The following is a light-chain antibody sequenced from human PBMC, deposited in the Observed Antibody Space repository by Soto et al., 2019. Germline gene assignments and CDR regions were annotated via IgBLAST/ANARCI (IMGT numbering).Light chain of an antibody. CDR2: DVT. CDR3: SSYTTSNTYV. J-gene: IGLJ1*01. Sequence: QSALTQPPSVSGSPGQSVAISCTGSSSDVGSNNRVSWYHQPPGTAPKLITYDVTNRPSGVPDRFSGSKSGNTASLTISGLQAEDEADYYCSSYTTSNTYVFGTGTKLTVL. V-gene: IGLV2-18*02. CDR1: SSDVGSNNR.